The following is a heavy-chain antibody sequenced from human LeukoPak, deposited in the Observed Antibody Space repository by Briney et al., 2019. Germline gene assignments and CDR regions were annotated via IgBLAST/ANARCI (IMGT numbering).Heavy chain of an antibody. CDR2: ISSSSSYI. V-gene: IGHV3-21*01. CDR1: GFTFSSYS. Sequence: GGSLRLSCAASGFTFSSYSMNWVRQAPGKGLEWVSSISSSSSYIYYADSVKGRFTISRDNAKNSLYLQMNSLRAEDTAVYYCATSGWGLRTPFDYWGQGTPVTVSS. D-gene: IGHD1-26*01. J-gene: IGHJ4*02. CDR3: ATSGWGLRTPFDY.